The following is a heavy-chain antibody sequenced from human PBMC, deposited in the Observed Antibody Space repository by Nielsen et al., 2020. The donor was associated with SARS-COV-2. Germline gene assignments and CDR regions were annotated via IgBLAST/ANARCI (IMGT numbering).Heavy chain of an antibody. D-gene: IGHD2-21*02. CDR2: IYNRGNT. CDR3: ARHPYPMTVSTFGYDY. Sequence: SETLSLTCTVSGGSISSGDYFWSWIRQPPGKGLEWIGYIYNRGNTNYNPSLKSRVTISVDTSKNQFSLRLSSVTVADTAVYYCARHPYPMTVSTFGYDYWGQGTLVTVSS. V-gene: IGHV4-61*08. J-gene: IGHJ4*02. CDR1: GGSISSGDYF.